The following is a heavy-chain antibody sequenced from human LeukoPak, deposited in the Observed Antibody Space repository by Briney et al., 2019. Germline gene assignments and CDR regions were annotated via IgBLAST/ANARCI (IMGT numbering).Heavy chain of an antibody. CDR2: IYTSGST. Sequence: SETPSLTCTVSGGSISSYYWSWIRQPAGKGLEWIGRIYTSGSTNYNPSLKSRVTMSVDTSENQFSLKLSSVTAADTAVYYCARVRVVAATHYCYYGMDVWGQGTTVTVSS. J-gene: IGHJ6*02. D-gene: IGHD2-15*01. CDR1: GGSISSYY. V-gene: IGHV4-4*07. CDR3: ARVRVVAATHYCYYGMDV.